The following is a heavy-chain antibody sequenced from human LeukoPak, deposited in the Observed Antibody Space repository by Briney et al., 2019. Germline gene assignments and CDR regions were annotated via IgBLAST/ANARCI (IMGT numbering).Heavy chain of an antibody. J-gene: IGHJ4*02. CDR2: SYSGGDT. Sequence: PGGSLRLSCAASGFTVSRNYMSWVRQAPGKGLEWVSVSYSGGDTYYPDSVKSRFTVSRDNPKNTVYLQMNSLRAEDTAVYFCARSPVLDRNDWSFADWGQGTLVTVSS. V-gene: IGHV3-53*01. D-gene: IGHD1-1*01. CDR1: GFTVSRNY. CDR3: ARSPVLDRNDWSFAD.